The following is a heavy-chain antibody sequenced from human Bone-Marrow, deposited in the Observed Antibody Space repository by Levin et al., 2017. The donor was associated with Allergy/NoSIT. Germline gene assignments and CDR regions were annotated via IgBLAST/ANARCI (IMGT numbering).Heavy chain of an antibody. CDR2: ISYNGDT. V-gene: IGHV4-31*03. J-gene: IGHJ4*02. Sequence: SETLSLTCTVSGGSLTTGGYYWTWIRQHPGTGLEWIAYISYNGDTYYDPSLKSRPTISLDTSQRQFTLRLTSVTAADTAMYYCARGHVNGDYFDFWGQGTLVTVSS. D-gene: IGHD4-17*01. CDR1: GGSLTTGGYY. CDR3: ARGHVNGDYFDF.